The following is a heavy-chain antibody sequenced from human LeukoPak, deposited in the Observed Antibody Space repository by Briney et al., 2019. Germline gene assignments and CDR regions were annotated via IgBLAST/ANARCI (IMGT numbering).Heavy chain of an antibody. V-gene: IGHV3-48*02. CDR2: ITASGTAM. CDR3: ASSGSYRFDY. Sequence: GGSLRLSCAASGFTFSSYSMNWVRQTPGKGLEWVSHITASGTAMFYADSVKGRFTISRDNAKNSLYLQMNSLRDEDTAVYYCASSGSYRFDYWGQGTLVTVSS. CDR1: GFTFSSYS. D-gene: IGHD1-26*01. J-gene: IGHJ4*02.